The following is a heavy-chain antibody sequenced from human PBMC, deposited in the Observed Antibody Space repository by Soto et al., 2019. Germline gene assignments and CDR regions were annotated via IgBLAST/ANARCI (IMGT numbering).Heavy chain of an antibody. CDR2: IWHDGSNR. V-gene: IGHV3-33*01. Sequence: PGGSLRLSCAASGFSFSSYGMHWVRQAPGKGLEWVAVIWHDGSNRYYADSVKGRFTISRDDSRNTLYLQMNSLRAEDTAVYYCARGPRMGRGSNVTGFLDYWGQGSLVIVSS. D-gene: IGHD3-10*01. CDR1: GFSFSSYG. J-gene: IGHJ4*02. CDR3: ARGPRMGRGSNVTGFLDY.